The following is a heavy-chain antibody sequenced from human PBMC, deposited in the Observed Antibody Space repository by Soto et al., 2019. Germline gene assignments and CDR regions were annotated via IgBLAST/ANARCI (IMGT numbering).Heavy chain of an antibody. Sequence: GESLKISCAASGFTFSSYAMSWVRQAPGKGPEWVSAISGSGGSTYYADSVKGRFTISRDNSKNTLYLQMNSLRAEDTAVYYCAKSDTAMENLGFDYWGQGTLVTVSS. J-gene: IGHJ4*02. CDR2: ISGSGGST. CDR3: AKSDTAMENLGFDY. CDR1: GFTFSSYA. V-gene: IGHV3-23*01. D-gene: IGHD5-18*01.